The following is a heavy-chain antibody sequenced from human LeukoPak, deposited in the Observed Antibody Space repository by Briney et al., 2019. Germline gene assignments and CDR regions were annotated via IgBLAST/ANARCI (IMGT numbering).Heavy chain of an antibody. CDR1: GYTFTSYY. D-gene: IGHD2-2*01. V-gene: IGHV1-46*01. J-gene: IGHJ3*02. CDR2: INPSGGST. CDR3: ARVSNIVVVPDAFDI. Sequence: ASVKVSCKASGYTFTSYYMHWVRQAPGQGLEWMGIINPSGGSTSYAQKFQGRVTMTRDTSTSTVYMELSSLRSEDTAVYYCARVSNIVVVPDAFDIWGQGTMVTVSS.